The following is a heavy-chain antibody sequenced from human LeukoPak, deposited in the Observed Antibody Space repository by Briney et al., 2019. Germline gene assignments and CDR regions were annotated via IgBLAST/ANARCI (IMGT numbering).Heavy chain of an antibody. V-gene: IGHV3-21*01. CDR1: GFTFSSYS. Sequence: PGGSLRLSCAASGFTFSSYSMNWVRQAPGKGLEWVSSISSSSSYIYYADSVKGRFTISRDNAKNSLYLQMNSLRAEDTAVYYCARDGYNFRAFDIWGQGTMVTVSS. J-gene: IGHJ3*02. D-gene: IGHD5-24*01. CDR2: ISSSSSYI. CDR3: ARDGYNFRAFDI.